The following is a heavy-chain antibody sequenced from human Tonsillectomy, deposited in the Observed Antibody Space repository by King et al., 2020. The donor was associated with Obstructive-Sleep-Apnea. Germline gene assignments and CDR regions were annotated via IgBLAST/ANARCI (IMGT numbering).Heavy chain of an antibody. V-gene: IGHV3-48*04. D-gene: IGHD1-1*01. CDR3: ARDGTYLGFTHSYYFDY. J-gene: IGHJ4*02. CDR1: GFTFTRYS. CDR2: ISGESTSI. Sequence: VQLVESGGGLVQPGGSLRLSCAASGFTFTRYSINWVRQAPGKGLQWISYISGESTSIFYADSVKGRFTISRDNAKNTLYLQMNSRRAEDTAFYFCARDGTYLGFTHSYYFDYWGQGTLVTVSS.